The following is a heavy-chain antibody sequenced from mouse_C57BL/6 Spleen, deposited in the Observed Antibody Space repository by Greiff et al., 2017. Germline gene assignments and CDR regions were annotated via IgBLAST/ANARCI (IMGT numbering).Heavy chain of an antibody. Sequence: VQLQQSGAELVRPGASVKLSCTASGFTIKDDYMHWVKQRPEQGLEWIGWIDPENGDTEYASKFQGKATIPADTSSNTAYLQLSSLTSEDTAVYYCTTPYHFDYWGQGTTLTVSS. V-gene: IGHV14-4*01. CDR2: IDPENGDT. D-gene: IGHD5-1*01. CDR1: GFTIKDDY. J-gene: IGHJ2*01. CDR3: TTPYHFDY.